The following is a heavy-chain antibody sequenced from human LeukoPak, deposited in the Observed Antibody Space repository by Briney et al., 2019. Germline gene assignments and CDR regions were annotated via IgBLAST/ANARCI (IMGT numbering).Heavy chain of an antibody. CDR3: ASSPSYSVSSFDY. V-gene: IGHV4-38-2*01. CDR1: GYSISSGYY. D-gene: IGHD2-21*01. J-gene: IGHJ4*02. CDR2: IYHSGST. Sequence: PSETLSLTCAVSGYSISSGYYWGWIRQPPGKGLEWIGSIYHSGSTYYNPSLKSRVTISVDTSKNQFSLKLSSVTAADTVVYYCASSPSYSVSSFDYWGQGTLVTVSS.